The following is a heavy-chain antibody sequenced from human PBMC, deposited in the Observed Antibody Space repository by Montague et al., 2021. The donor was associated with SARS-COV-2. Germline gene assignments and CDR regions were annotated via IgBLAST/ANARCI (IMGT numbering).Heavy chain of an antibody. CDR2: RYQNGAT. V-gene: IGHV4-38-2*02. J-gene: IGHJ4*02. CDR1: GFSISSGYY. D-gene: IGHD3-3*01. Sequence: SETLSLTCSVSGFSISSGYYGGWIRQTPGKGLEWIGSRYQNGATYYSPSLKRPVTILLDTSKNQFSLSLTSVTAADTAVYYCARSGVGIFDFSYFDSWGQGFLVIVSS. CDR3: ARSGVGIFDFSYFDS.